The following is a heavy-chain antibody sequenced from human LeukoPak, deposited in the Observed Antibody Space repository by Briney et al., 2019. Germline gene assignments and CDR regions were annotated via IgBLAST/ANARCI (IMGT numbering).Heavy chain of an antibody. CDR1: GFTFSSYV. Sequence: PGGSLRLSCAASGFTFSSYVMSWVRQAPGKGLEWVACITDSGGSTYYAVSVKGRFTISRDNAKYSLYLQMNSLRAEDTAVYYCARDSLINWGPGYYYYGMDVWGQGTTVTVS. CDR2: ITDSGGST. V-gene: IGHV3-23*01. J-gene: IGHJ6*02. D-gene: IGHD7-27*01. CDR3: ARDSLINWGPGYYYYGMDV.